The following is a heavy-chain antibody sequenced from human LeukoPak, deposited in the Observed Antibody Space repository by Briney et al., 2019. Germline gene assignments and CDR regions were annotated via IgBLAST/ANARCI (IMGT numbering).Heavy chain of an antibody. J-gene: IGHJ4*02. CDR2: IYWDDEK. D-gene: IGHD3-22*01. CDR1: GFSLTSNGVG. Sequence: SGPTLVKPTQTLTLTCTFSGFSLTSNGVGVGWIRQPPGKALEGLALIYWDDEKRYSPSLRTRLTITKDTSRRQVVLTLSNMDPVNTGTYDCAHLYFYNSVGYSRAFDYWGQGTLVTVSS. V-gene: IGHV2-5*02. CDR3: AHLYFYNSVGYSRAFDY.